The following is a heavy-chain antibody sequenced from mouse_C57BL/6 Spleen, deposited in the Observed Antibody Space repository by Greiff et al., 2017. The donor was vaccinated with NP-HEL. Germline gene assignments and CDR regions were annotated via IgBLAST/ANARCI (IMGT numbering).Heavy chain of an antibody. CDR1: GFTFSSYA. CDR3: TRAFYYYGSSPYYYAMDY. D-gene: IGHD1-1*01. J-gene: IGHJ4*01. CDR2: ISSGGDYI. Sequence: EVQLVESGEGLVKPGGSLKLSCAASGFTFSSYAMSWVRQTPEKRLEWVAYISSGGDYIYYADTVKGRFTISRDNARNTLYLQMSSLKSEDTAMYYCTRAFYYYGSSPYYYAMDYWGQGTSVTVSS. V-gene: IGHV5-9-1*02.